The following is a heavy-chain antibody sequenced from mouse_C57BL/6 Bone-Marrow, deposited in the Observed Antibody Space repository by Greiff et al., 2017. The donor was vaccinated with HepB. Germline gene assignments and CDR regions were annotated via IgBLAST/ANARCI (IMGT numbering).Heavy chain of an antibody. CDR1: GYTFTTYP. Sequence: QVQLQQSGAELVKPGASVKMSCKASGYTFTTYPIEWMKQNHGKSLEWIGNFHPYNDDAKYNEKFKGKATLTVEKSSSTVYLELSRLTSDDSAVYYCARRYYGSSYWYFDVWGTGTTVTVSS. J-gene: IGHJ1*03. V-gene: IGHV1-47*01. CDR2: FHPYNDDA. D-gene: IGHD1-1*01. CDR3: ARRYYGSSYWYFDV.